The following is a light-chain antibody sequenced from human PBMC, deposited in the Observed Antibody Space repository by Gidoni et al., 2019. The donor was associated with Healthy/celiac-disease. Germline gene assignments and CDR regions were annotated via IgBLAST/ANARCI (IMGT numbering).Light chain of an antibody. J-gene: IGKJ1*01. Sequence: DIQMTQSPSSLSASVGDRVTITCRASQSISSYLHWYQQKPGKAPKRLIYAASSLQSGVPSRFSGSGSGTDFTLTISSLQPEDFATYYCQQSYSTPQTFGQGTKVEIK. CDR2: AAS. CDR3: QQSYSTPQT. V-gene: IGKV1-39*01. CDR1: QSISSY.